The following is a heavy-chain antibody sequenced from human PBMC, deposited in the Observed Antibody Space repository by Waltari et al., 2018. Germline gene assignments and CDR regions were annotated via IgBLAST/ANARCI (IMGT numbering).Heavy chain of an antibody. J-gene: IGHJ5*02. CDR3: ARERGGYNWFDP. V-gene: IGHV3-74*01. D-gene: IGHD3-16*01. CDR2: INGDGSST. Sequence: EVQLVESGGGLVQPGGSLRLSCAASGFTFSSYWMHWVRQAPGKGLVGVSRINGDGSSTSYADSVKGRFTISRDNAKNTLYLQMNSLRAEDTAVYYCARERGGYNWFDPWGQGTLVTVSS. CDR1: GFTFSSYW.